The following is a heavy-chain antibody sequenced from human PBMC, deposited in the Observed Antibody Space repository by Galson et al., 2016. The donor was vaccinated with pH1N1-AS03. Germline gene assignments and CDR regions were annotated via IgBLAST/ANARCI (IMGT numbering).Heavy chain of an antibody. D-gene: IGHD1-26*01. V-gene: IGHV3-30*02. CDR1: GFTFSSYG. CDR3: AKDKDSYYGPDY. Sequence: SLRLSCAASGFTFSSYGMHWVRQAPVKGLEWLSFLPYDGSNKFYADSVKGRFTISRDNSKNTLYLQMNSLRAEDTAVYYCAKDKDSYYGPDYWGQGTLVTVSS. J-gene: IGHJ4*02. CDR2: LPYDGSNK.